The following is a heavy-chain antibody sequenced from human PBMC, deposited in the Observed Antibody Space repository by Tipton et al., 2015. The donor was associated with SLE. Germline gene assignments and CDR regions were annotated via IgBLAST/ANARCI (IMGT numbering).Heavy chain of an antibody. CDR1: GFTFSSYA. V-gene: IGHV3-30*09. CDR3: ARDSDSSGSSVDH. Sequence: VQLVQSGGGEVQPGRSLRLSCAASGFTFSSYAMHWVRQAPGKGLEWVAFISYDGSNKYYADSVKGRFAISRDNSKNTLYLQMNSLRAEDTAVHYCARDSDSSGSSVDHWGQGTLVTVSS. J-gene: IGHJ4*02. D-gene: IGHD3-22*01. CDR2: ISYDGSNK.